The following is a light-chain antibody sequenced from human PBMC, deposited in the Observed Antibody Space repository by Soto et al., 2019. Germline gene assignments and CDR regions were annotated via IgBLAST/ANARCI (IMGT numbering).Light chain of an antibody. CDR3: QQYGSSPSIT. CDR1: QSVSSSY. V-gene: IGKV3-20*01. CDR2: GAS. Sequence: DIILTQSPRTLSLVHGERATLSCRAIQSVSSSYLAWYQQKPGQAPRLLIYGASGRATGIPDRFSGSGSGTDFTLTISRLEPEDFAVYYCQQYGSSPSITFGQGTRLEIK. J-gene: IGKJ5*01.